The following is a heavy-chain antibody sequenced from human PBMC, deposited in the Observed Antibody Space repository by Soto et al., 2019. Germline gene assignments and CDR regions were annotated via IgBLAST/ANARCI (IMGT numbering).Heavy chain of an antibody. CDR2: IIPTFSIS. Sequence: ASVKVSCKISGGTFDMYALNWVRQAPGQGLEWMGGIIPTFSISKYARKFQGRVTITADGSTSTTYLELSSLRSDDTALYYCANGPSTTTGSYFDYWGQGTQVTVSS. D-gene: IGHD1-1*01. CDR3: ANGPSTTTGSYFDY. V-gene: IGHV1-69*13. J-gene: IGHJ4*02. CDR1: GGTFDMYA.